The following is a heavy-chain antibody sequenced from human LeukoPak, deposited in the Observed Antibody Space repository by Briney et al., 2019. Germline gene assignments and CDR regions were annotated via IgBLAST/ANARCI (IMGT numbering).Heavy chain of an antibody. CDR3: ARDQGYYESGGFDY. J-gene: IGHJ4*02. CDR2: ISAYNGNT. CDR1: GYTFTSYG. Sequence: ASVKVSCKASGYTFTSYGVSWVRQAPGQGLEWMGWISAYNGNTNYAQKVQGRVTMSTDTATSTAYMELRSLRSDDTAVYYCARDQGYYESGGFDYWGQGTLVTVSS. V-gene: IGHV1-18*01. D-gene: IGHD3-22*01.